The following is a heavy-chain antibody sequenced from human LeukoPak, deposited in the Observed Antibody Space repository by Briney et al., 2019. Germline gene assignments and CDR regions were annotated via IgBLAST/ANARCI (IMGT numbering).Heavy chain of an antibody. Sequence: SETLSLTCTGSGGHMRGYFWSWIRQPPGKGLEWIGYIYYSGSTNYNPSLKSRVTISVDTSKNQFSLKLSSVTAADTAVYYCARSITSSWYGDFQHWGQGTLVTVSS. V-gene: IGHV4-59*01. CDR3: ARSITSSWYGDFQH. CDR1: GGHMRGYF. J-gene: IGHJ1*01. CDR2: IYYSGST. D-gene: IGHD6-13*01.